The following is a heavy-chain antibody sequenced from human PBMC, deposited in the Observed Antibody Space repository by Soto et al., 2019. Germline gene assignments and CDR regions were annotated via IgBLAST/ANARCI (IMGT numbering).Heavy chain of an antibody. D-gene: IGHD6-19*01. CDR3: ARGIAVALYYYYGMDV. CDR2: INPSGGST. CDR1: GYTFTSYY. Sequence: ASVKVSCKASGYTFTSYYMHWVRQAPGQGLEWMGIINPSGGSTSYAQKFQGRVTMTRDTSTSTVYMELSSLRSEDTAVYYCARGIAVALYYYYGMDVWGQGTTVTVSS. V-gene: IGHV1-46*01. J-gene: IGHJ6*02.